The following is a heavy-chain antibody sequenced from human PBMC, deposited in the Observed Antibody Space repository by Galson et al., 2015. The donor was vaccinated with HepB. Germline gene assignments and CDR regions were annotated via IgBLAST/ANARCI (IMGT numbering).Heavy chain of an antibody. V-gene: IGHV1-69*06. CDR2: IIPIFGTA. CDR1: GGTFSRYA. CDR3: ARNDILTGYYRGYYYYYGMDV. J-gene: IGHJ6*02. Sequence: SVKVSCKASGGTFSRYAISWVRQAPGQGLEWMGGIIPIFGTANYAQKFQGRVTITADKSTSTAYMELSSLRSEDTAVYYCARNDILTGYYRGYYYYYGMDVWGQGTTVTVSS. D-gene: IGHD3-9*01.